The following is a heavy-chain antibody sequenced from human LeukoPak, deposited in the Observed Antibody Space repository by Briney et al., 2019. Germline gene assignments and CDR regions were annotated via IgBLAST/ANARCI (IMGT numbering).Heavy chain of an antibody. CDR1: GYTFTSYG. J-gene: IGHJ4*02. CDR2: ISAYNGNT. V-gene: IGHV1-18*01. D-gene: IGHD3-10*01. Sequence: ASVKVSCKASGYTFTSYGISWVRQAPGQGLEWMGWISAYNGNTNYAQKLQGRGTMTTDTSTSTAYMEQRSLRSDDTAVYYCARDLTVRGVIPLGYWGQGTLVTVSS. CDR3: ARDLTVRGVIPLGY.